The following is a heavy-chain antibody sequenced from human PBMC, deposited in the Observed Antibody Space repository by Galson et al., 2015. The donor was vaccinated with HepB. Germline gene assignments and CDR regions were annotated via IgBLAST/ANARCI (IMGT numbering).Heavy chain of an antibody. CDR3: AHLRGRNDY. CDR2: ISYDGSNK. V-gene: IGHV3-30*03. CDR1: GFTFSSHG. D-gene: IGHD1-26*01. Sequence: SLRLSCAASGFTFSSHGMHWVRQAPGKGLEWVAVISYDGSNKYYADSVKGRFTIPRDNSKNTLYLQMNSLRAEDTAVYYCAHLRGRNDYWGQGALVTVSS. J-gene: IGHJ4*02.